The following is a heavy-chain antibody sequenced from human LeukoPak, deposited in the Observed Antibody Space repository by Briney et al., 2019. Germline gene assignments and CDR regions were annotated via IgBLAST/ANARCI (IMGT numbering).Heavy chain of an antibody. CDR3: TKGDFSDSSARDDSFDL. CDR1: GFSFYDYA. D-gene: IGHD3-22*01. J-gene: IGHJ3*01. Sequence: GSPLRLPCAASGFSFYDYAMLGARQSPGKGLEWVSGISWGSADTGYADSLKRRFPIYRDNAKNSLYLQMKSLGTEDTALYFCTKGDFSDSSARDDSFDLWGQGTMVTVSS. V-gene: IGHV3-9*01. CDR2: ISWGSADT.